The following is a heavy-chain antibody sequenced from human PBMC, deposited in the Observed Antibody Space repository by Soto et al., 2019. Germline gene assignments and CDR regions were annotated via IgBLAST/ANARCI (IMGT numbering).Heavy chain of an antibody. CDR1: GFTFTSSA. J-gene: IGHJ6*03. CDR2: IVVGSGNT. D-gene: IGHD2-15*01. V-gene: IGHV1-58*01. Sequence: SVKVSCKASGFTFTSSALQWVLQARGQRLEWIGWIVVGSGNTNSAQRFQERVTITRDMSTSTAYMELNSLRSEDTAVYYCAARGGRDYYMDVWGKGTTVTVSS. CDR3: AARGGRDYYMDV.